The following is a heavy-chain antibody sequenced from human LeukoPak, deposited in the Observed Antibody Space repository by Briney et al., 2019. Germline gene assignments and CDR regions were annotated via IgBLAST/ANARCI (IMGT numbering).Heavy chain of an antibody. CDR3: ARDYDRVVVAASTDYFDY. J-gene: IGHJ4*02. D-gene: IGHD2-15*01. CDR1: GFTFSSYS. V-gene: IGHV3-21*01. CDR2: ISSSSSYI. Sequence: TGGSLRLSCAASGFTFSSYSMNWVRQAPGKGLEWVSSISSSSSYIYYADSVKGRFTISRDNAKNSLYLQMNSLRAEDTAVYYCARDYDRVVVAASTDYFDYWGQGTLVTVSS.